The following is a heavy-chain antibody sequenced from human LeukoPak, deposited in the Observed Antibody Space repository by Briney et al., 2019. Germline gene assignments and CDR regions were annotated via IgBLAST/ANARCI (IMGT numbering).Heavy chain of an antibody. J-gene: IGHJ6*02. D-gene: IGHD3-3*01. CDR1: GFTFSSDA. CDR3: ARVSRFPTIFGVVIIAPGGMDV. Sequence: PGRSLRLSCAASGFTFSSDAMHWVRQAPGKGLEWVAVISYDGSNKYYADSVKGRFTISRDNSKNTLYLQMNSLRAEDTAVYYCARVSRFPTIFGVVIIAPGGMDVWGQGTTVTVSS. V-gene: IGHV3-30*04. CDR2: ISYDGSNK.